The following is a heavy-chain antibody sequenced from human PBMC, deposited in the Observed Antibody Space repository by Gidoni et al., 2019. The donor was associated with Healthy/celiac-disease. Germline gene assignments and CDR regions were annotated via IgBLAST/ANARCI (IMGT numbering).Heavy chain of an antibody. CDR3: AKVKILGYYYDSSGYSDY. D-gene: IGHD3-22*01. V-gene: IGHV3-23*01. CDR2: ISGSGGST. J-gene: IGHJ4*02. Sequence: EVQLLESGGGLVQPGGSLRLSCAASGFTFSSYAMSWVRQAPGKGLEWVSAISGSGGSTYYADSVKGRFTISRDNSKNTLYLQMNSLRAEDTAVYYCAKVKILGYYYDSSGYSDYWGQGTLVTVSS. CDR1: GFTFSSYA.